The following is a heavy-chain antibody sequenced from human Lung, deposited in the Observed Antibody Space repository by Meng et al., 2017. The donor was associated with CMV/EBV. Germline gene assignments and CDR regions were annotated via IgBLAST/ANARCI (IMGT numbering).Heavy chain of an antibody. J-gene: IGHJ4*02. CDR3: ATQESRDGHNPY. Sequence: HLAGSGPGLVKPSGTLSLTCVVSGVSISSSYWWTWVRQSPGKGLEWIGEMYHSGTTNYTPSLKSRVTISMGKSNNQLSLKLNSVTAADTAVYYCATQESRDGHNPYWGQGTLVTVSS. CDR2: MYHSGTT. D-gene: IGHD5-24*01. CDR1: GVSISSSYW. V-gene: IGHV4-4*02.